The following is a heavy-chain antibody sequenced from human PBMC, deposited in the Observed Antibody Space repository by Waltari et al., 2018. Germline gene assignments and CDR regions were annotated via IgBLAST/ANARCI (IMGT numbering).Heavy chain of an antibody. J-gene: IGHJ2*01. CDR1: GMTFTTYS. D-gene: IGHD3-10*01. Sequence: EVQLVESGGGLVQPGGSLRLSCAASGMTFTTYSMNWVRQAPGKGLEWISYVIGDSVYIYSAASVSGRFTISRDNAHNSMYLQMNNLRADDTAVYYCAGIRRGFWFFDLWGRGTLVTVSS. CDR3: AGIRRGFWFFDL. CDR2: VIGDSVYI. V-gene: IGHV3-48*04.